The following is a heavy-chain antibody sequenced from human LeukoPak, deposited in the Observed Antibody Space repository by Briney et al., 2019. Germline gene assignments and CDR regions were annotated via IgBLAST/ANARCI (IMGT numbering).Heavy chain of an antibody. D-gene: IGHD3-22*01. CDR1: GFSFSSYS. Sequence: GGSLRLSCEASGFSFSSYSMSWVRQAPGKGLKWLSYIVGSSTIIYYADSVKGRFTISRDNAQNSLYLQMNSLRAEDTAIYYCATSRDSSGYFFVNYFDNWGQGTLVTVSP. CDR3: ATSRDSSGYFFVNYFDN. V-gene: IGHV3-48*01. CDR2: IVGSSTII. J-gene: IGHJ4*02.